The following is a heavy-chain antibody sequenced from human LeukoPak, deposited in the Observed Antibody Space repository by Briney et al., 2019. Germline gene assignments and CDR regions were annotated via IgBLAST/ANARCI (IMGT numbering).Heavy chain of an antibody. CDR3: ARDPQRSYYYYGMDV. J-gene: IGHJ6*02. V-gene: IGHV1-46*01. CDR2: INPSDGAT. Sequence: GASVKVSCKASGYTFTNYYIHWVRQAPEQGLEWMGIINPSDGATSYAQKFQGRVTMTRDTSTSTVYMELSNLISDDTAVYYCARDPQRSYYYYGMDVWGQGTTITVSS. D-gene: IGHD1-1*01. CDR1: GYTFTNYY.